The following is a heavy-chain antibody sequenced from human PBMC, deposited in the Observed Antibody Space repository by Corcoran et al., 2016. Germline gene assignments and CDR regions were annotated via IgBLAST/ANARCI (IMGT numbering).Heavy chain of an antibody. D-gene: IGHD3-10*01. J-gene: IGHJ6*02. CDR1: GGTFSSYA. Sequence: QVQLVQSGAEVKKPGSSVTVSCKASGGTFSSYAISWVRQAPGQGLEWMGGIIPIFGTANYAQKFQGRVTITADESTCTDYMELSSLRSEDTAVCYCARDGGGSGIYYRRYYYGMDVWGQGSTVTVSS. V-gene: IGHV1-69*01. CDR3: ARDGGGSGIYYRRYYYGMDV. CDR2: IIPIFGTA.